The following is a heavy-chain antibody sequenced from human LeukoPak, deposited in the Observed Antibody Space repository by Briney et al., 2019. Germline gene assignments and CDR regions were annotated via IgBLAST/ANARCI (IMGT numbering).Heavy chain of an antibody. J-gene: IGHJ3*02. Sequence: PGGSLRLSCPASEFSFSAYGMHWVRQAPGKGPEWVAGISQDGKCKVYADFVRGRITISRDNSENTLYLLINSLRTEDTAVYFCAKEVGPHDAFDIWGHGTKVTVSS. V-gene: IGHV3-30*01. CDR3: AKEVGPHDAFDI. CDR2: ISQDGKCK. CDR1: EFSFSAYG. D-gene: IGHD2-2*01.